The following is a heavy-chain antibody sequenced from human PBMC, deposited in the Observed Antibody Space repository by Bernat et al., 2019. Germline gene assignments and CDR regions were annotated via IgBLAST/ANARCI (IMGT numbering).Heavy chain of an antibody. CDR1: GYTFTSYG. CDR3: ARNLGYCSSTSCYPDY. CDR2: ITSYNGNT. J-gene: IGHJ4*02. V-gene: IGHV1-18*01. D-gene: IGHD2-2*01. Sequence: QVQLVQSGGEVKKPGASVKVSCKASGYTFTSYGISWVRQAPGQGLDWMGLITSYNGNTNYAQKLQGRVTMTTDTSTSTAYMELRRLRSDDTAVYYCARNLGYCSSTSCYPDYWGKGTLVTVSS.